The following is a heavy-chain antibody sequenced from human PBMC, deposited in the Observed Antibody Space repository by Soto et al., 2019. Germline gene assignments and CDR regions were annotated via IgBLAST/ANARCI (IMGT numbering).Heavy chain of an antibody. Sequence: SETLSLTCTVSGGSISSGDYYWSWIRQPPGKGLEWIGYIYYSGSTYYNPSLKSRVTISVDTSKNQFPLKLSSVTAADTAVYYCARDSHTIFGVVLFDYWGQGTLVTVS. CDR3: ARDSHTIFGVVLFDY. CDR1: GGSISSGDYY. V-gene: IGHV4-30-4*01. J-gene: IGHJ4*02. CDR2: IYYSGST. D-gene: IGHD3-3*01.